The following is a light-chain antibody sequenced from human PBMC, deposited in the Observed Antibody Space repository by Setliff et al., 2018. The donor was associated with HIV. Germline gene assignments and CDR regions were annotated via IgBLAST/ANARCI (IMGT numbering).Light chain of an antibody. CDR3: SSFTTRSTVV. CDR1: SSDVGAYDF. CDR2: EVT. Sequence: QSVLTQPASVSGSPGQSITLSCTGTSSDVGAYDFVSWYQHHPGKAPKLIIYEVTNRPSGVSNRFSGSKSGNTASLTISGLQAEDEADYYCSSFTTRSTVVFGSGTKGTV. J-gene: IGLJ1*01. V-gene: IGLV2-14*01.